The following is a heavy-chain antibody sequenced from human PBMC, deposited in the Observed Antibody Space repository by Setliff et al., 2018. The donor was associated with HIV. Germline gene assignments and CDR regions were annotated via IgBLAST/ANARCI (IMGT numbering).Heavy chain of an antibody. CDR2: IYTSGST. CDR1: GDSISSYY. J-gene: IGHJ4*02. Sequence: SETLSLTCTVSGDSISSYYWSWIRQPPGKGLEWIGRIYTSGSTNYNPSLKSRVTISVDTSRNQFSLKLSSVTAADTAMYYCVRATYYYDSSGYYYKSYYFDYWGQGTLVTVSS. D-gene: IGHD3-22*01. V-gene: IGHV4-4*08. CDR3: VRATYYYDSSGYYYKSYYFDY.